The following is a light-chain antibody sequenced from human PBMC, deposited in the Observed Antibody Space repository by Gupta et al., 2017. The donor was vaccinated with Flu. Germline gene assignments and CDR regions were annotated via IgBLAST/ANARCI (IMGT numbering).Light chain of an antibody. J-gene: IGKJ2*01. CDR2: DAS. Sequence: ATLSLSPGERATLSCRASQSVSSYLAWYQQKPGQAPRLLIYDASNRATGIPARFSGSGSGTDFTLTISSLEPEDFAVYYCQQRSTWPPYTFGQGTKLEIK. CDR1: QSVSSY. V-gene: IGKV3-11*01. CDR3: QQRSTWPPYT.